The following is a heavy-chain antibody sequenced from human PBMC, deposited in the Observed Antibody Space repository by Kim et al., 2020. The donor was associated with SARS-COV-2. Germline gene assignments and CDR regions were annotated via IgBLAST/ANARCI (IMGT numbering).Heavy chain of an antibody. D-gene: IGHD6-13*01. J-gene: IGHJ4*02. Sequence: GGSLRLSCAASGCTFSSYAMSWVRQAPGKGLEWVSAISGSGGSTYYADSVKGRFTISRDNSKNTLYLQMNSLRAEVTAVYYCSKGFIAAAGYFDYWGQGTLVTVSS. CDR3: SKGFIAAAGYFDY. CDR1: GCTFSSYA. CDR2: ISGSGGST. V-gene: IGHV3-23*01.